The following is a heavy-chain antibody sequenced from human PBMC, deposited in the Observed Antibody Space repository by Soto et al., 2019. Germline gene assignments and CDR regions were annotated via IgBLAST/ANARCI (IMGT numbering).Heavy chain of an antibody. Sequence: QITLKESGPTLMKPTQTLTLTCTLSGVSLSATGVGVDWIRQPPGKALEWLALIYWDDNIRYSPSLKSRLTITEDTSTTQVVLTVTNMDPMDTATYYFAHRRGGPPDVWGQGSLVTVSS. CDR1: GVSLSATGVG. J-gene: IGHJ4*02. CDR3: AHRRGGPPDV. CDR2: IYWDDNI. V-gene: IGHV2-5*02. D-gene: IGHD3-16*01.